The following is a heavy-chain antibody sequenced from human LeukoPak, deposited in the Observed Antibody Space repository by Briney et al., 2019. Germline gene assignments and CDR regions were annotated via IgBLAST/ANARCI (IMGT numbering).Heavy chain of an antibody. CDR2: IRYDGSNK. Sequence: GGSLRLSCAASGFTFSSYGMHWVRQAPGKGLEWVAFIRYDGSNKYYADSVKGRFTISRDNSKNTLYLQMSSLRAEDTAVYYCAKDLSKELLYRRAKYYFDYWGQGTLVTVSS. D-gene: IGHD3-3*01. CDR1: GFTFSSYG. CDR3: AKDLSKELLYRRAKYYFDY. J-gene: IGHJ4*02. V-gene: IGHV3-30*02.